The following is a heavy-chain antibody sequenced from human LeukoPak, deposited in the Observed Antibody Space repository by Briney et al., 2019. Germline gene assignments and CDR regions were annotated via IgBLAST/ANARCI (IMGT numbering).Heavy chain of an antibody. CDR2: ISNYNGDT. CDR3: ARDGYFLHFDY. V-gene: IGHV1-18*01. Sequence: AAVKVSCKASGYTFTSYGISWVRQPPGQGLEWMGWISNYNGDTNYVQKLQDRVTMTTDTSTSTAYMEVTSLRSDDTAVYYCARDGYFLHFDYWGQGTPVTVSS. CDR1: GYTFTSYG. J-gene: IGHJ4*02. D-gene: IGHD5-18*01.